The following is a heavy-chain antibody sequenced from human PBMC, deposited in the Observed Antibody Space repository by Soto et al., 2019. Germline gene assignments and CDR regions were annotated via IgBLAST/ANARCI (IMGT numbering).Heavy chain of an antibody. J-gene: IGHJ4*02. V-gene: IGHV4-61*01. Sequence: QVQLQESGPGLVKPSETLSLTCTVSGGSFKSGSYSWSWIRQPPGKGLEWIGYVYHTGRTSYNPSLKSRVSISMDTYKNQFSLNLDSVTAADKAVYFCARDFAYFDSWGQGTLVTVSS. CDR3: ARDFAYFDS. CDR2: VYHTGRT. D-gene: IGHD3-3*01. CDR1: GGSFKSGSYS.